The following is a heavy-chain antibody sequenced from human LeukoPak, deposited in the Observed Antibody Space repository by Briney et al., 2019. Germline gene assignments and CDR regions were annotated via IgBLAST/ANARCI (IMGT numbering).Heavy chain of an antibody. V-gene: IGHV3-21*01. CDR2: ISSSSSYI. Sequence: GGSLRLSCAASGFTFSSYSMNWVRQAPGKGLEWVSSISSSSSYIYYADSVKGRFTISRDNSKNTLNLQMNSLRAEDAAVYYCARGYSSDNWGRGTLVTVSS. CDR3: ARGYSSDN. CDR1: GFTFSSYS. J-gene: IGHJ4*02. D-gene: IGHD2-21*01.